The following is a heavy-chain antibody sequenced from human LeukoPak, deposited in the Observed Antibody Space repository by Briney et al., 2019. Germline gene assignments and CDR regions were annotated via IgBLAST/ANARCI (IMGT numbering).Heavy chain of an antibody. J-gene: IGHJ6*02. CDR3: ARYIAVAGSHYFYGMDV. Sequence: GGSLRLSCAASGFTFSSYAMSWVRQAPGKGLEWVSAISGSGGSTYYADSVKGRFTISRDNSKNTLYLQMNSLRAEDTAIYYCARYIAVAGSHYFYGMDVWGQGTTVTVPS. D-gene: IGHD6-19*01. V-gene: IGHV3-23*01. CDR2: ISGSGGST. CDR1: GFTFSSYA.